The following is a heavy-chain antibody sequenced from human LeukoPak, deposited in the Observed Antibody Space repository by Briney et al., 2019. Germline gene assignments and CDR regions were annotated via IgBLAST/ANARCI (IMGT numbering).Heavy chain of an antibody. J-gene: IGHJ4*02. D-gene: IGHD5-12*01. CDR2: IYPGDSDT. CDR3: ARRGYSGHGGYYFEY. Sequence: GESLKISCKGSGYSFTSYWIGWVRQMPGKGLEWMGIIYPGDSDTRYSPSFQGQVTISADRSISTAYLQWSSLRASDTAMYYCARRGYSGHGGYYFEYWGQGTLVTVSS. CDR1: GYSFTSYW. V-gene: IGHV5-51*01.